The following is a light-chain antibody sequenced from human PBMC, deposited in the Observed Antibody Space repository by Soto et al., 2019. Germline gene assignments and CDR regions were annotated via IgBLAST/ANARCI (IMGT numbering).Light chain of an antibody. V-gene: IGLV2-8*01. CDR1: SSDVGGYNY. Sequence: QPVLTQPPSASGSPGQSVAISCTGTSSDVGGYNYVSWYQQHPGKAPKLMIYEVNKRPSGVPDRFSGSKSGNTASLTVSGLQDEDEADYYCCSYARSSNVFGTGTKLTVL. J-gene: IGLJ1*01. CDR3: CSYARSSNV. CDR2: EVN.